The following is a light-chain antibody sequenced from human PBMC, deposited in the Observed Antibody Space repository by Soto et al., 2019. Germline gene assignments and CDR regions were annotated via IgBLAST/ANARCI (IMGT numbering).Light chain of an antibody. V-gene: IGKV3-11*01. CDR2: GAS. J-gene: IGKJ5*01. CDR1: QSVSSY. Sequence: EIVLTQSPAPLSLSPGERATLSCRASQSVSSYLAWYQQKPGQAPRLLIYGASTRATDIPARFSGSGSGTEFTLTISSLEPEDSAAYYCQQRHMWPITFGQGTRLEIK. CDR3: QQRHMWPIT.